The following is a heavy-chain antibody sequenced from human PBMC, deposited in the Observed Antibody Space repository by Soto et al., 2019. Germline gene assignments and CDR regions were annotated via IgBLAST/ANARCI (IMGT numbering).Heavy chain of an antibody. D-gene: IGHD3-22*01. J-gene: IGHJ4*02. V-gene: IGHV3-30*18. CDR3: AKPSYYDSSGYQFDY. CDR2: ISYDGSNK. Sequence: GGSLRLSCAASGFTFSSYGMHWVRQAPGKGLEWVAVISYDGSNKYYADSVKGRFTISRDNSKNTLYLQMNSLRAEDTAVYYCAKPSYYDSSGYQFDYWGQGTLVTVSS. CDR1: GFTFSSYG.